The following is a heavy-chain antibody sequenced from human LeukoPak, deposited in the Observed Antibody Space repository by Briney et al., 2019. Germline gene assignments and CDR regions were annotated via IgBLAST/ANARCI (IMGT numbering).Heavy chain of an antibody. CDR1: GFTFSSYA. V-gene: IGHV3-64*01. CDR3: ASLSKGGWYDY. D-gene: IGHD6-19*01. Sequence: GASLRLSCAASGFTFSSYAMHWVRQAPGKGLEYVSAVSSNGGSTYYANSVKGRFTISRDNSKNTLYLQMGSLRAEDMAVYYCASLSKGGWYDYWGQGTLVTVSS. CDR2: VSSNGGST. J-gene: IGHJ4*02.